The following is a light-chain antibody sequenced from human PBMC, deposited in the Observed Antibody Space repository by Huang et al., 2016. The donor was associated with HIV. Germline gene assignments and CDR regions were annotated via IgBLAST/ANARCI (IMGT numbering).Light chain of an antibody. CDR3: QQYNYWPLLT. CDR1: HSIGTN. Sequence: EVVLTQSPATLSVSPGEGATLSCRASHSIGTNLAWYQQKPGQAPRLLIYDASTRATGFSARFSDSGSGTEFSLAIGSLQSADSAVYYCQQYNYWPLLTFGGGTKLEIK. CDR2: DAS. J-gene: IGKJ4*01. V-gene: IGKV3-15*01.